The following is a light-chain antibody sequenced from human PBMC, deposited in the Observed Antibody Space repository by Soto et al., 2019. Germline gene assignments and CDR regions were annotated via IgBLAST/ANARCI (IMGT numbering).Light chain of an antibody. CDR2: GAS. V-gene: IGKV3-20*01. Sequence: EIVLTQSPGTLSLSPGEGATLSCRASQSFSSNHLAWYQQKPGQAPRLLIFGASSRATGIPDRFSGRGSGTEFTLTISRLEPEDFAVYYCQQYDSSPRTFGQGTKV. J-gene: IGKJ1*01. CDR1: QSFSSNH. CDR3: QQYDSSPRT.